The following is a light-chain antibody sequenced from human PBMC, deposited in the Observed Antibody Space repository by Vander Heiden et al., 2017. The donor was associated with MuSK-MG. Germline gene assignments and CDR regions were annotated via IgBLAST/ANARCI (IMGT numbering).Light chain of an antibody. CDR1: QGISNY. V-gene: IGKV1-27*01. Sequence: DIQMTQSPSSLSASVGDRVTITCRASQGISNYLAWYQQKPGKGPKLLIYAASTLQSGVPSRFSGSGYGTDFTLTISSRQPEDVATYYCQKYNCDLWITFGQGTRLEIK. CDR2: AAS. J-gene: IGKJ5*01. CDR3: QKYNCDLWIT.